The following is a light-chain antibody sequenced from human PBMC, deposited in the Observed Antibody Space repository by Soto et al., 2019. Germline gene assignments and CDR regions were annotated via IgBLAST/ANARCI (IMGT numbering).Light chain of an antibody. J-gene: IGKJ1*01. V-gene: IGKV1-27*01. CDR3: QRYNDAST. CDR2: AAS. CDR1: QGISNY. Sequence: DIQMTQSPSSLSASVGDRVTITCRASQGISNYLAWYQQKPGRVPTLLISAASTLQSGVPSRFSGSGSGTVFPLTITCLQPEDVATYYCQRYNDASTFGQGAKVEI.